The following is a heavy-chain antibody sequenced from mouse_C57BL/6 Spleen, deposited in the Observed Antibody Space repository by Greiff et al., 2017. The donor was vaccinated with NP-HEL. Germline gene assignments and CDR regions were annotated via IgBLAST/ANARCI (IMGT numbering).Heavy chain of an antibody. CDR3: ARSDYFDY. CDR2: ISSGSSTI. CDR1: GFTFSDYG. Sequence: EVKLVESGGGLVKPGGSLKLSCAASGFTFSDYGMHWVRQAPEKGLEWVAYISSGSSTIYYADTVKGRFTLSRDNAKNTLFLQMTSLRSEDTAVYYCARSDYFDYWGQGTTLTVSS. V-gene: IGHV5-17*01. J-gene: IGHJ2*01.